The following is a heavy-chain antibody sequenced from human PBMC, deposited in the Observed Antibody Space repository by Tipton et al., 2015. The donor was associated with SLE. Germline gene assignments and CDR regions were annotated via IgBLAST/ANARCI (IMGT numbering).Heavy chain of an antibody. J-gene: IGHJ5*02. CDR1: GGSISNNW. Sequence: TLSLTCAVSGGSISNNWWSWVRQPPGKGLEWIWEVYESGITNYNPSLKSRVTISVDISKNQFSLKLSSLTAAETAVYYCARGSGYRIDPWGQGTLVTVSS. D-gene: IGHD3-22*01. CDR2: VYESGIT. CDR3: ARGSGYRIDP. V-gene: IGHV4-4*02.